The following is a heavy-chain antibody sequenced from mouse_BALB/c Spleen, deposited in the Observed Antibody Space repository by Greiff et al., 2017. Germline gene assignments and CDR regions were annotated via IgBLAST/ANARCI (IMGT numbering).Heavy chain of an antibody. J-gene: IGHJ3*01. CDR1: GYSFTSYY. Sequence: VQLQQSGPELVKPGASVKISCKASGYSFTSYYIHWVKQRPGQGLEWIGWIFPGSGNTKYNEKFKGKATLTADTSSSTAYMQLSSLTSEDSAVYFCAYYRYDRFAYWGQGTLVTVSA. D-gene: IGHD2-14*01. CDR3: AYYRYDRFAY. V-gene: IGHV1-66*01. CDR2: IFPGSGNT.